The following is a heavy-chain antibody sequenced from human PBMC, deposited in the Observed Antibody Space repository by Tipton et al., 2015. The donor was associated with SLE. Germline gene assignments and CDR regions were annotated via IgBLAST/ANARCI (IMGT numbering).Heavy chain of an antibody. V-gene: IGHV3-66*02. CDR1: GFTVSSNY. J-gene: IGHJ3*02. D-gene: IGHD3-22*01. Sequence: GSLRLSCAASGFTVSSNYMSWVRQAPGKGLEWVSVIYSGGSTYYADSVKGRFTISRDNSKNTLYLQMNSLRAEDTAVYYCARAGSSGPDAFDIRGQGTMVTVSS. CDR2: IYSGGST. CDR3: ARAGSSGPDAFDI.